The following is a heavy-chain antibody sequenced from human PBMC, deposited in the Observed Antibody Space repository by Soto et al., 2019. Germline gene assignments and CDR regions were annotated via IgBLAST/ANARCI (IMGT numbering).Heavy chain of an antibody. CDR3: AKEYYDFWSGYYPYYYGMDV. CDR1: GFTVSTKY. CDR2: ISYDGSNK. V-gene: IGHV3-30*18. Sequence: GGSLRLSCAASGFTVSTKYMSWVRQAPGKGLEWVSVISYDGSNKYYADSVKGRFTISRDNSKNTLYLQMNSLRAEDTAVYYCAKEYYDFWSGYYPYYYGMDVWGQGTTVTVSS. D-gene: IGHD3-3*01. J-gene: IGHJ6*02.